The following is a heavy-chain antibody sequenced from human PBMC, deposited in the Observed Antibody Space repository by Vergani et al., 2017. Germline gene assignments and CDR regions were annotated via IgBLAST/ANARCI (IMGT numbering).Heavy chain of an antibody. D-gene: IGHD2-21*01. CDR2: INPIDSKI. CDR3: TRHVPCGDGACLHCDH. CDR1: KSSFISNE. V-gene: IGHV5-51*01. Sequence: EVMLVQSGAEVKKPGESLKISCKYSKSSFISNEIAWVRQMSGKGLQWMGNINPIDSKIAYSPSFQGQAIMSLDKSITTAYLQWRSLKASDTAIYYCTRHVPCGDGACLHCDHWGQGTQVTVSS. J-gene: IGHJ4*02.